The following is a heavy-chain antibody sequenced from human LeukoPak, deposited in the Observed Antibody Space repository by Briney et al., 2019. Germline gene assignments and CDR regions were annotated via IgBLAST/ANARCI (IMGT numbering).Heavy chain of an antibody. CDR2: ISGSGSSS. V-gene: IGHV3-23*01. Sequence: GGSLRLSCAASGFTFSNYAMTWVSQVPGMGLEWVSSISGSGSSSYYADSVRGRFTHPRDNSKNTLHLQMNSLRAEDTAVYYCAKDFLYNVVDYWGQGTLVAVSS. CDR3: AKDFLYNVVDY. J-gene: IGHJ4*02. D-gene: IGHD3-10*01. CDR1: GFTFSNYA.